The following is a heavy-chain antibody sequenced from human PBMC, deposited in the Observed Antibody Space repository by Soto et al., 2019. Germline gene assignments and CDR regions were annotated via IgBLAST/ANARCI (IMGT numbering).Heavy chain of an antibody. CDR3: TRPSFTFGGVIGVDY. CDR1: GFTFSGSA. Sequence: GSLRLSCAASGFTFSGSAMHWVRQASGKGLEWVGRIRSKANSYATAYAASVKGRFTISRDDSKNTAYLQMNSLKTEDTAVYYCTRPSFTFGGVIGVDYWGQGTLVTVSS. V-gene: IGHV3-73*01. D-gene: IGHD3-16*02. CDR2: IRSKANSYAT. J-gene: IGHJ4*02.